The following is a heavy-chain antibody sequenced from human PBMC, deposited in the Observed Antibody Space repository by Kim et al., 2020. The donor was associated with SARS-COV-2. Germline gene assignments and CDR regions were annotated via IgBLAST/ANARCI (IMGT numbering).Heavy chain of an antibody. J-gene: IGHJ3*02. CDR3: VKRNRITRNGYDAFDI. Sequence: GGSLRLSCVASGFTFRSYAMTWVRQAPGKGLEWVSAINDNGDHTYYTDSARGRFTISRDNSKNTLFLQLNSLSAEDTAPYYCVKRNRITRNGYDAFDIWG. CDR1: GFTFRSYA. D-gene: IGHD3-10*01. V-gene: IGHV3-23*01. CDR2: INDNGDHT.